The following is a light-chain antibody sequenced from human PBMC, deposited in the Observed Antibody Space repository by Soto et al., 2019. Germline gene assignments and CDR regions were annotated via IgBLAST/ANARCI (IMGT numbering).Light chain of an antibody. Sequence: EIVLTQSPGTLSLSPGERATLSCRASQSVSSSYLAWYQQKPGQAPRLLIYGASGRATGIPDRFSGSGSSTDLTLTISSLEPGDLAGDYCQQCGSSPPVTLGQGPRLE. CDR1: QSVSSSY. V-gene: IGKV3-20*01. J-gene: IGKJ5*01. CDR2: GAS. CDR3: QQCGSSPPVT.